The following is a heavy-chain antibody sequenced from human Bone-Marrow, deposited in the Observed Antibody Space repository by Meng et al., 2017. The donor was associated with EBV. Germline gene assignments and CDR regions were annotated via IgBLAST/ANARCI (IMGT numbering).Heavy chain of an antibody. Sequence: QLQHAGAEVKKPGSSVKVSCRTSGGTFRSDAVSWVRQAPGQGLEWMGGLIPMSGAPHYAQKFQDRVTIIADESTSTHSMELNNLRFEDTAMYYCASESGRGFTPDYWGQGTLVTVSS. CDR3: ASESGRGFTPDY. J-gene: IGHJ4*02. CDR1: GGTFRSDA. V-gene: IGHV1-69*01. D-gene: IGHD3-10*01. CDR2: LIPMSGAP.